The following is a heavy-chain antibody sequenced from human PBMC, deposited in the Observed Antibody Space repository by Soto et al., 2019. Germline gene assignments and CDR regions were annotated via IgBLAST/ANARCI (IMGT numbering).Heavy chain of an antibody. J-gene: IGHJ5*02. CDR3: ARGTGCSGVNCWLDP. V-gene: IGHV4-59*01. Sequence: ETLSLPCPVSGGSISSYYWSWIRQPPGKGLEWIGYIYYSGSTNYNPSLKSRVTISVDTSKNQFSLKLSSVTAADTAVYYCARGTGCSGVNCWLDPWGQGTLVTVSS. D-gene: IGHD2-15*01. CDR1: GGSISSYY. CDR2: IYYSGST.